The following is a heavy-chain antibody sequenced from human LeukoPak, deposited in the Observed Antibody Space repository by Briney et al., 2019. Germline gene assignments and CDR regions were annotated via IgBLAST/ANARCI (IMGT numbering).Heavy chain of an antibody. CDR3: ARVLNGYSGYDRNLDY. CDR1: GYTLTELS. V-gene: IGHV1-24*01. CDR2: FDPEDGET. D-gene: IGHD5-12*01. J-gene: IGHJ4*02. Sequence: ASVKVSRKVSGYTLTELSMHWVRQAPGKGLEWMGGFDPEDGETIYAQKFQGRVTITEDTSTDTAYMELSSLRSEDTAVYYCARVLNGYSGYDRNLDYWGQGTLVTVSS.